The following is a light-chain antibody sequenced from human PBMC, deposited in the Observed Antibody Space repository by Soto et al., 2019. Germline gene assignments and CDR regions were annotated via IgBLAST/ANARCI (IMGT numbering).Light chain of an antibody. J-gene: IGKJ2*01. CDR2: AAS. Sequence: DIQMTQSPSSLSASVGDRVTITCRASQAIRNDLGWYQQKPGKAPKLLIYAASTLQSGVPSRFSGSGSGTDFTLTISCLQSEDFATYYCQQYYSYPYTFGQGTKLEIK. CDR3: QQYYSYPYT. CDR1: QAIRND. V-gene: IGKV1-17*01.